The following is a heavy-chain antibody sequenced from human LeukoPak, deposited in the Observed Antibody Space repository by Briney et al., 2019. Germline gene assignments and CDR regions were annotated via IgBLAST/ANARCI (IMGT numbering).Heavy chain of an antibody. CDR2: INPSGGGT. V-gene: IGHV1-46*01. D-gene: IGHD3-3*01. CDR3: ARGPYYDFWSGYTQPDFDY. Sequence: ASVKVSCKASGYTFTSYYMHWVRQAPGQGLEWMGIINPSGGGTSYAQKFQGRVTMTRDTSTSTVYMELSSLRSEDTAVYYCARGPYYDFWSGYTQPDFDYWGQGTLVTVSS. J-gene: IGHJ4*02. CDR1: GYTFTSYY.